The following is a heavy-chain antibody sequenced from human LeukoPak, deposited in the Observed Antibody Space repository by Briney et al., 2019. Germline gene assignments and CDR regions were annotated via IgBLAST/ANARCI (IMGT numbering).Heavy chain of an antibody. CDR3: ARGGCSGGSCYLHFDY. V-gene: IGHV1-18*01. CDR1: GYTFTSYG. D-gene: IGHD2-15*01. Sequence: ASVKVSCKASGYTFTSYGISWVRQAPGQGLEWMGWISAYNGNTNYAQKLQGRVTMTTGTSTSTAYMELRSLRSDDTAVYYCARGGCSGGSCYLHFDYWGQGTLVTVSS. CDR2: ISAYNGNT. J-gene: IGHJ4*02.